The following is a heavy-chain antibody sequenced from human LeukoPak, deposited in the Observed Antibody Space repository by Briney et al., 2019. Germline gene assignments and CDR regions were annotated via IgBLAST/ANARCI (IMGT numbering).Heavy chain of an antibody. CDR1: GVSFSTYY. CDR3: ARERGILRGDAFDI. J-gene: IGHJ3*02. CDR2: IYSSGNT. D-gene: IGHD1-26*01. V-gene: IGHV4-4*07. Sequence: SETLSLTCTASGVSFSTYYWTWLRQPAGKGLEWIGRIYSSGNTNYNPSLESRVTMSIDTSKNQFSLKLTSVTAADTAVYYCARERGILRGDAFDIWGQGTVVTVSS.